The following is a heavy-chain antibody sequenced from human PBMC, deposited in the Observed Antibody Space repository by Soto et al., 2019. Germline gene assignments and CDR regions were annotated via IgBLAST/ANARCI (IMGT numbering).Heavy chain of an antibody. CDR3: ARYNGYDGDFDV. CDR1: GFTFNTYW. Sequence: GGSLRLSCAASGFTFNTYWMSWVRQAPGRGLEWVANIKQDGSEKYCVDSVKGRFTISRDNPKNSLYLQMNSLRAEDTAVYYCARYNGYDGDFDVWGQGTTVTVSS. D-gene: IGHD5-12*01. J-gene: IGHJ3*01. CDR2: IKQDGSEK. V-gene: IGHV3-7*01.